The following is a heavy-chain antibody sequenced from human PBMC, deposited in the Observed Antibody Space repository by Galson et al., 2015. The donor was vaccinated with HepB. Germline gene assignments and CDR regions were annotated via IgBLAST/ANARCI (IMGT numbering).Heavy chain of an antibody. D-gene: IGHD6-19*01. CDR2: IWYDGSNK. CDR3: ASGSSGWYDYFDY. CDR1: GFTFSSYG. J-gene: IGHJ4*02. V-gene: IGHV3-33*01. Sequence: SLRLSCAASGFTFSSYGMHWVRQAPGKGLEWVAVIWYDGSNKYYADSVKGRFTISRDNSKNTLYLQMNSLRAEDTAVYYCASGSSGWYDYFDYWGQGTLVTVSS.